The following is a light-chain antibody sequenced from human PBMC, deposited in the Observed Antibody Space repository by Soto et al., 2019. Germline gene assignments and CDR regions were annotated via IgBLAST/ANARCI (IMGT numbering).Light chain of an antibody. Sequence: QSALTQPASVSGSPGQSITIFCTGTSSDVGNYNFVSRYRHHPGRAPQVIIYEVTNRPSGVSSRFSGSKSANTALLTISGLQPEDEGDYYCSSYTSSSTVVFGGGTKLTVL. CDR3: SSYTSSSTVV. CDR1: SSDVGNYNF. CDR2: EVT. J-gene: IGLJ2*01. V-gene: IGLV2-14*01.